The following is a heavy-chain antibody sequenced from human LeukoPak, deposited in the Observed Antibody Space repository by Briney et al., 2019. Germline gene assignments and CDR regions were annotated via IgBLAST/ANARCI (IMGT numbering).Heavy chain of an antibody. J-gene: IGHJ4*02. Sequence: ASVKVSCKASGYTFTSYYMHWVRQAPGQGLEWMGWINPNSGGTNYAQKFQGRVTMTRDTSISTAYMELSRLRSDDTAVYYCARDYYGSGSYLFDYWGQGTLVTVSS. D-gene: IGHD3-10*01. V-gene: IGHV1-2*02. CDR1: GYTFTSYY. CDR3: ARDYYGSGSYLFDY. CDR2: INPNSGGT.